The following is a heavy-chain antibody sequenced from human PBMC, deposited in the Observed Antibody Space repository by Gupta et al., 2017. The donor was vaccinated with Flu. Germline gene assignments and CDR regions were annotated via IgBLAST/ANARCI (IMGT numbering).Heavy chain of an antibody. Sequence: AMSWVRQAPGKGLGWVSGISGSVDRTYYADSVKGRFTISRDYSKNTLHLQMNSLRAEDTAVYYWAKAAYGSGTYYDGGFHYWGQGTLVTVSS. CDR3: AKAAYGSGTYYDGGFHY. CDR2: ISGSVDRT. D-gene: IGHD3-10*01. J-gene: IGHJ4*02. V-gene: IGHV3-23*01. CDR1: A.